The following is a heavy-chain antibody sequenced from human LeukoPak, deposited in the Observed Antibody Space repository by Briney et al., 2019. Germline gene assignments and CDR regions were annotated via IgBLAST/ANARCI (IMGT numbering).Heavy chain of an antibody. Sequence: SVKVSCKASGGTFSSYAISWVRQALGQGLEWMGGIIPIFGTANYAQKFQGRVTITADESTSTAYMELSSLRSEDTAVYYCARDSGSLKYYFDYWGQGTLVTVSS. CDR3: ARDSGSLKYYFDY. CDR2: IIPIFGTA. CDR1: GGTFSSYA. V-gene: IGHV1-69*01. J-gene: IGHJ4*02. D-gene: IGHD1-26*01.